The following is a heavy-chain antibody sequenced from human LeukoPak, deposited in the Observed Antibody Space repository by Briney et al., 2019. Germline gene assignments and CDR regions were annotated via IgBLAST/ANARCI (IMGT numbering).Heavy chain of an antibody. V-gene: IGHV3-23*01. Sequence: GGSLRLSCAASGFTFSSYSMSWVRQAPGKGLEWVSAIYGSGGSTYYADSVKSRFTISKDKSKNTLYMQKNSLRAEDTAVYYAAKDQTYDVRSATPVWFDPWGQGTLVTVSS. CDR2: IYGSGGST. CDR1: GFTFSSYS. CDR3: AKDQTYDVRSATPVWFDP. J-gene: IGHJ5*02. D-gene: IGHD3-3*01.